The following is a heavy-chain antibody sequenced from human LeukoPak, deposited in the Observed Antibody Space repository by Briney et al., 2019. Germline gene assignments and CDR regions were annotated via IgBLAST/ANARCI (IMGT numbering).Heavy chain of an antibody. D-gene: IGHD6-13*01. CDR1: VGAISSGGYY. J-gene: IGHJ3*02. Sequence: SETLSLTCTVSVGAISSGGYYCSWIRQHPGKGLEWIGYIYYSGSTNYHPSLKSRLTISVDTSNNQFSMKLSSVTAADTAVYYCASSIAAAAVYGYDAFDIWGQGTMVTVSS. V-gene: IGHV4-31*03. CDR2: IYYSGST. CDR3: ASSIAAAAVYGYDAFDI.